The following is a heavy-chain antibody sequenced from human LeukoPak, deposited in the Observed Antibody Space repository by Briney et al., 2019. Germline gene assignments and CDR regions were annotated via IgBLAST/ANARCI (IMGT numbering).Heavy chain of an antibody. D-gene: IGHD6-13*01. Sequence: SVKVSCKASGGTFSSYAISWVRQAPGQGLEWMGGIIPIFGTANYAQKFQGRVTITADESTSTAYMELSSLRSEDTAVYYCATEGFIAAAGTNWFDPWGQGTLVTVSS. V-gene: IGHV1-69*13. CDR3: ATEGFIAAAGTNWFDP. J-gene: IGHJ5*02. CDR1: GGTFSSYA. CDR2: IIPIFGTA.